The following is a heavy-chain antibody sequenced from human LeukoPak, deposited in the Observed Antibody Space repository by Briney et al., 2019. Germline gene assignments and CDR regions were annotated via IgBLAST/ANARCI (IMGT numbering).Heavy chain of an antibody. J-gene: IGHJ4*02. CDR3: ARGGSRYIQVWTFDY. D-gene: IGHD5-18*01. V-gene: IGHV3-30-3*01. CDR1: GFTFSSYT. CDR2: ISFDGSNK. Sequence: GGSLRLSCAASGFTFSSYTIHWVRQPPGKGLEWVAVISFDGSNKYYADSVKGRFTISRDNSKNTLYLQMNSLRAEDTAVYYCARGGSRYIQVWTFDYWGQGTLVTVSS.